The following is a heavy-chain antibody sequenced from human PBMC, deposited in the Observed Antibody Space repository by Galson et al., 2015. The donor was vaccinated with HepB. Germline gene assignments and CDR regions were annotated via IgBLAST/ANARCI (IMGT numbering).Heavy chain of an antibody. D-gene: IGHD3-10*02. V-gene: IGHV3-49*03. Sequence: SLRLSCAGSGFTFGDYSLNWFRQAPGKGLEWVGFIRNKAYGETTQYAASVKGRFTISRDDSKSIAYLQMDSLETEDTAVYFCSRGHLFGVIWGQGTLVTVSS. CDR2: IRNKAYGETT. CDR3: SRGHLFGVI. J-gene: IGHJ4*02. CDR1: GFTFGDYS.